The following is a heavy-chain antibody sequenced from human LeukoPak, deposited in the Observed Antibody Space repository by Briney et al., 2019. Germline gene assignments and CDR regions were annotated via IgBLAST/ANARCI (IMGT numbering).Heavy chain of an antibody. CDR3: ARFSAGWFDP. J-gene: IGHJ5*02. D-gene: IGHD3-3*02. V-gene: IGHV4-59*01. CDR2: IYYSGST. Sequence: SETLSLTCTVSGGFISSYDWSWIRQPPGKGLEWIGYIYYSGSTNYNPSLKSRVTISVDTSKNQFSLKLSSVTAAETITYYCARFSAGWFDPWGQGTLVTVSS. CDR1: GGFISSYD.